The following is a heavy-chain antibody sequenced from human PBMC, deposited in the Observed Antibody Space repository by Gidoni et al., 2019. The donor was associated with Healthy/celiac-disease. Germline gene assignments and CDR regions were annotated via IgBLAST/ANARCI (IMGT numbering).Heavy chain of an antibody. CDR3: ASSEYYYDSSGSPLTYDY. J-gene: IGHJ4*02. Sequence: QVQLVQSGAEVKKPGSSVTVSCKASGGTFSSSAISCVRQSPGQGLAWMGGIIPGFGTANYSQKFQGRVTLTADESTSTAYMELSSLRSEDTAVYYCASSEYYYDSSGSPLTYDYWGQGTLVTVSS. V-gene: IGHV1-69*01. CDR1: GGTFSSSA. D-gene: IGHD3-22*01. CDR2: IIPGFGTA.